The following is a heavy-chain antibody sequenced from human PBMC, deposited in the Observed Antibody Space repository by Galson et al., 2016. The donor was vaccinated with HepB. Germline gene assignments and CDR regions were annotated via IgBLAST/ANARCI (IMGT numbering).Heavy chain of an antibody. CDR2: IIHTGNT. Sequence: SETLSLTCAVYGGSLSGYYWSWIRQSPGKGLEWIGEIIHTGNTNYNPSLKSRLTISVDTSKNHFSQKLSSATAADTAVYYCARSPDFADPWGQGTLVTVSS. D-gene: IGHD2-21*02. J-gene: IGHJ5*02. CDR3: ARSPDFADP. CDR1: GGSLSGYY. V-gene: IGHV4-34*12.